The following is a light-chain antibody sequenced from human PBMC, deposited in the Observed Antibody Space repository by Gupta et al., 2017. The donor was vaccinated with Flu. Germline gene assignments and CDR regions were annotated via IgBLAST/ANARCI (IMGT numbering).Light chain of an antibody. V-gene: IGKV3-15*01. Sequence: EIVMTQSPANLSVSPGERATLSCRASQSVSSTLAWYQHKPGQAPRLLIYGASTRATGIPARFSGSGSGTEFTLTISSLQSEDFAVYYCQQYNNWPRTFGQGTKLEIK. CDR2: GAS. J-gene: IGKJ2*01. CDR3: QQYNNWPRT. CDR1: QSVSST.